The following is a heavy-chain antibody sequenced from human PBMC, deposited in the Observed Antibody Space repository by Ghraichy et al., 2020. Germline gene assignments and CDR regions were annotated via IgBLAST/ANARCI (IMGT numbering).Heavy chain of an antibody. CDR2: ISSSSSYI. Sequence: GGSLRLSCAASGFTFSSYSMNWVRQAPGKGLEWVSSISSSSSYIYYADSVKGRFTISRDNAKNSLYLQMNSLRAEDTAVYYCASTSYGAGPFDYWGQGTLVTVSS. D-gene: IGHD5-18*01. J-gene: IGHJ4*02. V-gene: IGHV3-21*01. CDR3: ASTSYGAGPFDY. CDR1: GFTFSSYS.